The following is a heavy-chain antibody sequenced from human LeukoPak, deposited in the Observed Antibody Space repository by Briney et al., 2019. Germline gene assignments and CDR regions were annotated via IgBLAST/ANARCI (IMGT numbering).Heavy chain of an antibody. CDR3: ARDLGLGYSSGWYYFDY. CDR2: IIPIFGIA. V-gene: IGHV1-69*04. CDR1: GGTFSSYA. J-gene: IGHJ4*02. Sequence: SVKVSCTASGGTFSSYAISWVRQAPGQGLEWIGRIIPIFGIANYAQKFQGRVTITADKSTSTAYMELSSLRSEDTAVYYCARDLGLGYSSGWYYFDYWGQGTLVTVSS. D-gene: IGHD6-19*01.